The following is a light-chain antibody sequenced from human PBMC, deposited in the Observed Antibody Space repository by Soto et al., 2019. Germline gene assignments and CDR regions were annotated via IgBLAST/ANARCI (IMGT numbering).Light chain of an antibody. CDR1: SSDIGGCNY. J-gene: IGLJ2*01. CDR2: DVT. Sequence: QSALTQPASVSGSPGQSITISCTGTSSDIGGCNYVSWYQQHPGKAPKLIIYDVTNRPSGVSNRFSGSKSANTASLTISGLQTEDEADYYCSSCTSSNTHVVFGGGTKLTGL. V-gene: IGLV2-14*01. CDR3: SSCTSSNTHVV.